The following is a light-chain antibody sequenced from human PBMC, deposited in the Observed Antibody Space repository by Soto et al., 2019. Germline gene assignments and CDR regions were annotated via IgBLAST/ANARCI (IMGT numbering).Light chain of an antibody. J-gene: IGLJ1*01. Sequence: QSVLTQPASVSGSPGQSITISCTGTSSDVGNYKYVSWYQQHPGKAPKLMIYEVSSRPSGVSDRFSGSKSGNTASLTISALQAEDEADYFCNSYSSSTSLPYVFGTGTKVTVL. CDR2: EVS. CDR1: SSDVGNYKY. CDR3: NSYSSSTSLPYV. V-gene: IGLV2-14*01.